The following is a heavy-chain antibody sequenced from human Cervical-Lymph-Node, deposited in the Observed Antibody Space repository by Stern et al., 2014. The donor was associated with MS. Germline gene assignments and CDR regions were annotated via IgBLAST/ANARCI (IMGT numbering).Heavy chain of an antibody. CDR1: GYTFTGSY. CDR3: AREGLKYFQH. V-gene: IGHV1-2*02. J-gene: IGHJ1*01. CDR2: ISPNSGGT. Sequence: VQLVQSGAEVKKPGASVKVSCKASGYTFTGSYMHWVRQAPGQGLEWMGWISPNSGGTNYAQEFQGRVPMTRDTSISTAYMELSRLRSDDTAVYYCAREGLKYFQHWGQGTLVSVAS.